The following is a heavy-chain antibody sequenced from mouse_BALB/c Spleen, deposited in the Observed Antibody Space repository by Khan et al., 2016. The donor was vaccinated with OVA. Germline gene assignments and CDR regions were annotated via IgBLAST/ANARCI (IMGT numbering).Heavy chain of an antibody. J-gene: IGHJ3*01. V-gene: IGHV6-6*01. CDR3: TRVYGYVGWFGY. Sequence: EVKLEESGGGLVQPGGSMKLSCATSGFTFSDAWMDWVRQSPEKGLEWVAEIRSKTHNHATYYAESLKGRFTISRDDSKSSVYLQMNSLRAEDTGIYYCTRVYGYVGWFGYWGQGTLVTVSA. CDR2: IRSKTHNHAT. D-gene: IGHD2-2*01. CDR1: GFTFSDAW.